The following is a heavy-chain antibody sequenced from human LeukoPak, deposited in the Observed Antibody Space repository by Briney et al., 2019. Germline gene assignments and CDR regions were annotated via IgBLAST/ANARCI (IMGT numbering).Heavy chain of an antibody. CDR1: GYTFTSYY. V-gene: IGHV1-8*02. D-gene: IGHD6-13*01. CDR3: ARESPADSSKDNWFAP. CDR2: MNPNTGNT. Sequence: ASVKVSCKASGYTFTSYYMHWVRQAPGQGLEWMGWMNPNTGNTGYAQKFQGRVTMTRNTSISTAYMELSSLRSEDAAVYYCARESPADSSKDNWFAPWGQGTLVTVSS. J-gene: IGHJ5*02.